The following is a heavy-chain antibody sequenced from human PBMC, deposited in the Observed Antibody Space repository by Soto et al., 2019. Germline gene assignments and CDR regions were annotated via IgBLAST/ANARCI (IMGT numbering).Heavy chain of an antibody. CDR3: ARGRIVVPPFES. CDR1: GVKCSSYG. V-gene: IGHV3-33*01. Sequence: QVQLVASGGGAAQTGKSRRLSCAGSGVKCSSYGMHWVRQARGTGPEWMASIWPDGSDKFYADSVRGRFFISRDNSKHTLYLQMSSLRVEATAVYYWARGRIVVPPFESWGRGTLVTVSS. CDR2: IWPDGSDK. J-gene: IGHJ5*01. D-gene: IGHD2-2*01.